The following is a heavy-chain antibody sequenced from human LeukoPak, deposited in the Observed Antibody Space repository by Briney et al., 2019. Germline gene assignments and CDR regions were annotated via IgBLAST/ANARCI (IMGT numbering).Heavy chain of an antibody. V-gene: IGHV3-30*02. J-gene: IGHJ4*02. CDR1: GFTFSSYG. CDR3: AKSPKRTRLDY. CDR2: IRYDGSNM. Sequence: GGSLRLSCAASGFTFSSYGKHWVRQAPGKGLEWVALIRYDGSNMYYADSVKGRFTISRDNAKNTLYLQMNSLRAEDTAVYYCAKSPKRTRLDYWGQGTLVTVSS.